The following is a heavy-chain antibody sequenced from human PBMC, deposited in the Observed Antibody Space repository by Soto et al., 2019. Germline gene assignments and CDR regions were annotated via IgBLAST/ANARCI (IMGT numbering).Heavy chain of an antibody. D-gene: IGHD4-17*01. V-gene: IGHV3-23*01. CDR1: GFTFSSYA. CDR2: ISGSGGST. CDR3: GKYSDYGDHRDWFDP. Sequence: EVQLLESGGGLVQPGGSLRLSCAASGFTFSSYAMSWVRQAPGKGLEWVSAISGSGGSTYYADSVKGRFTISRDNSKNTLYLQMNSLRAEDTAVYYCGKYSDYGDHRDWFDPWGQGTLVTVSS. J-gene: IGHJ5*02.